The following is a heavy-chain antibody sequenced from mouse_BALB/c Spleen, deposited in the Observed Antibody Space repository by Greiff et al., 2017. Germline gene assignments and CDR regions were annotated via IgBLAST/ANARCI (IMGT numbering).Heavy chain of an antibody. CDR1: GFTFSSFG. Sequence: EVMLVESGGGLVQPGGSRKLSCAASGFTFSSFGMHWVRQAPEKGLEWVAYISSGSSTIYYADTVKGRFTISRDNPKNTLFLQMTSLRSEDTAMYYCARGGLRGNYAMDYWGQGTSVTVSS. D-gene: IGHD3-1*01. CDR3: ARGGLRGNYAMDY. J-gene: IGHJ4*01. V-gene: IGHV5-17*02. CDR2: ISSGSSTI.